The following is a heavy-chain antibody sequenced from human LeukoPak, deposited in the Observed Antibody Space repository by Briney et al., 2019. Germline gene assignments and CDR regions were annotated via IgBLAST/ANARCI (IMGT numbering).Heavy chain of an antibody. D-gene: IGHD3-10*01. CDR1: GFTFSNYW. J-gene: IGHJ4*02. CDR2: ISSSSNYI. V-gene: IGHV3-21*01. Sequence: GGSLRLSCVASGFTFSNYWMNWVRQAPGKGLEWVSSISSSSNYINYADSVKGRFTIFRDNAKNSLYLQMNSLRAEDTAVYYCARLLYDRSSPWDYWGQGTLVTVSS. CDR3: ARLLYDRSSPWDY.